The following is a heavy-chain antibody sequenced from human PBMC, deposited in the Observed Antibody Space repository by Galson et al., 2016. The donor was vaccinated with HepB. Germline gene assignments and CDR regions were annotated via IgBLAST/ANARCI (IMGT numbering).Heavy chain of an antibody. CDR3: ARDSASWI. Sequence: TLSLTCTVSGGSISSPNYYWSWIRQPAGKGLEWIGRIYASGSTDYNPSLKSRVTISISMSKNQFSLKLTSVTAADTAIYYCARDSASWIWGQGTLVTVSS. V-gene: IGHV4-61*02. D-gene: IGHD5-12*01. CDR1: GGSISSPNYY. CDR2: IYASGST. J-gene: IGHJ4*02.